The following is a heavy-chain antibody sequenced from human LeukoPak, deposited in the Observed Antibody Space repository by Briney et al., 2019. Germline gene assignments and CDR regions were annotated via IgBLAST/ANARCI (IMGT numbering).Heavy chain of an antibody. CDR3: ARGSGYSGYDSHDAFDI. Sequence: GGSLRLSCAASGFTFSSYSMNWVRQAPGKGLEWVSSISSSSSYIYYADSVKGRFTISRDNAKNSLYLQMNSLRAEDTAVYYCARGSGYSGYDSHDAFDIWGQGTMVTVSS. V-gene: IGHV3-21*01. D-gene: IGHD5-12*01. CDR2: ISSSSSYI. CDR1: GFTFSSYS. J-gene: IGHJ3*02.